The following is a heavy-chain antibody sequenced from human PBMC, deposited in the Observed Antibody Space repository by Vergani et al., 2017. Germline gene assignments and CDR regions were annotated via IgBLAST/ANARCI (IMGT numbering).Heavy chain of an antibody. Sequence: EVQLVESGGGLVQPGGSLRLSCAASGFTFSTYDMHWVRQATGKGLEWVSAIGTAGDTYYPGSVKGRFTISRENAKNSLYLQMNGLRAGDTAVYYCARRDNSSPALGYWGQGTLVNVSP. CDR1: GFTFSTYD. CDR3: ARRDNSSPALGY. J-gene: IGHJ4*02. V-gene: IGHV3-13*01. D-gene: IGHD6-6*01. CDR2: IGTAGDT.